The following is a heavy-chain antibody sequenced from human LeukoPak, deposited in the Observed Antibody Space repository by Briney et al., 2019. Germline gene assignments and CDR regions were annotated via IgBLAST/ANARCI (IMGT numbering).Heavy chain of an antibody. Sequence: ASVKVSCKALGYTFTDHYFHWLRQAPGHGIEWMGWIHPDRGDTNIAQKFQGRVSLTRDMSISTAYMELSRLTSDDTAVYYCARDHNWGPDYWGQGTLVSVSS. D-gene: IGHD7-27*01. CDR1: GYTFTDHY. V-gene: IGHV1-2*02. CDR2: IHPDRGDT. J-gene: IGHJ4*02. CDR3: ARDHNWGPDY.